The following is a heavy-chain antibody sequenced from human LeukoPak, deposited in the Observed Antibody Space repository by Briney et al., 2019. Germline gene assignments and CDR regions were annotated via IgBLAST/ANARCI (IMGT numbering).Heavy chain of an antibody. CDR3: ARDSRRSSGLFDS. D-gene: IGHD3-22*01. CDR2: IYYSGST. Sequence: ESSETLSLTCTVSGGSISSYYWSWIRQPPGKGLEWIGYIYYSGSTNYNPSLKSRVTISVDTSKNQFSLKLNSVTAADTAVYYCARDSRRSSGLFDSWGQGSLVTVSS. J-gene: IGHJ4*02. CDR1: GGSISSYY. V-gene: IGHV4-59*01.